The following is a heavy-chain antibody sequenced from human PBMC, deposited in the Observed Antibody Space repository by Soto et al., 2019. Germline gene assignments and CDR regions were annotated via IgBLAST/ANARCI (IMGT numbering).Heavy chain of an antibody. V-gene: IGHV3-23*01. CDR1: GFTFSSYA. CDR3: AKGGITYYYDRNPRRWFDP. Sequence: GGSLRLSCAASGFTFSSYAMIWVRQAPGKGLEWVSAISGSGGSTYYADSVKGRFTISRDNSKNTLYLQMNSLRAEDTAVYYCAKGGITYYYDRNPRRWFDPWGRGTLVTVSS. D-gene: IGHD3-22*01. J-gene: IGHJ5*02. CDR2: ISGSGGST.